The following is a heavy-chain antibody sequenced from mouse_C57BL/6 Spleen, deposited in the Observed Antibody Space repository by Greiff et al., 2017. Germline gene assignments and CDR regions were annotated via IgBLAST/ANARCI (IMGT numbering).Heavy chain of an antibody. V-gene: IGHV5-4*03. D-gene: IGHD2-1*01. CDR3: ARGGYGNYSWFAY. J-gene: IGHJ3*01. Sequence: EVKVEESGGGLVKPGGSLKLSCAASGFNFSSYAMSWVSQTPEKRLEWVATISDGGSYTYYTANVKGRFTISRDNAKNNLYLQMSHLRCEDTAMYYCARGGYGNYSWFAYWGQGTLVTVSA. CDR1: GFNFSSYA. CDR2: ISDGGSYT.